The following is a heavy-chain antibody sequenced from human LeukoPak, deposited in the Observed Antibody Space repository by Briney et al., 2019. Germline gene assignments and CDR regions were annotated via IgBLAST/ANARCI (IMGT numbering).Heavy chain of an antibody. CDR2: ISAYNGNT. J-gene: IGHJ4*02. V-gene: IGHV1-18*01. CDR1: GYTFTSYG. CDR3: ARAYSSGWYRYYFDY. D-gene: IGHD6-19*01. Sequence: ASVKVSRKASGYTFTSYGISWVRQAPGQGLEWMGWISAYNGNTNYAQKLQGRVTTTTDTSTSTAYMELRSLRSDDTAVYYCARAYSSGWYRYYFDYWGQGTLVTVSS.